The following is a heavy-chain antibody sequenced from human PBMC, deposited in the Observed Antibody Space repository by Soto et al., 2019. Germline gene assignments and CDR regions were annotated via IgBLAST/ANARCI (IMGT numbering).Heavy chain of an antibody. CDR3: ARALEFYGMDV. V-gene: IGHV4-38-2*01. Sequence: PSETLSLTCAVSGYSISSGYYWGWIRQPPGKGLEWIGSIYHSGSTYYNPSLKSRVTISLDTSKNQFSLKLSSVTAADTAVYYCARALEFYGMDVWGQGTTVTVSS. CDR2: IYHSGST. D-gene: IGHD3-10*01. J-gene: IGHJ6*02. CDR1: GYSISSGYY.